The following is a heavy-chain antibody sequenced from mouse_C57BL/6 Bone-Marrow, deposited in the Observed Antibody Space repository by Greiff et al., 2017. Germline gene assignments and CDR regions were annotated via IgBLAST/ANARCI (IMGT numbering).Heavy chain of an antibody. Sequence: EVMLVESGGDLVKPGGSLKLSCAASGFTFSSYGMSWVRQTPDKRLEWVATISSGGSYTYYPDSVQGRFTISRDKAKNTLYLQMSSLKSEDTAMYYCARHGGYYGNWYFEVWGTGTTVTVSS. CDR2: ISSGGSYT. V-gene: IGHV5-6*01. CDR1: GFTFSSYG. CDR3: ARHGGYYGNWYFEV. J-gene: IGHJ1*03. D-gene: IGHD2-1*01.